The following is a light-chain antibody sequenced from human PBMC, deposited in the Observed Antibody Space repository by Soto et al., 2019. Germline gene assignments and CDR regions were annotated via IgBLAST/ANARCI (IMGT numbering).Light chain of an antibody. CDR3: QQYNSYSQT. V-gene: IGKV1-5*01. J-gene: IGKJ1*01. CDR2: DAS. CDR1: QSISSW. Sequence: DIQMTQSPSTLSGSVGDRVTITCRASQSISSWLAWYQQKPGKAPELLIFDASNLKSGVSSRFSGSGSGTEFTLTISSLQPDDFATYYCQQYNSYSQTFGQGTKVDIK.